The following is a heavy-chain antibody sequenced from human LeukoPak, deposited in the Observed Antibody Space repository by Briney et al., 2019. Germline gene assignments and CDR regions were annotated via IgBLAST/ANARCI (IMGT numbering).Heavy chain of an antibody. CDR3: ARGNFDWLLPNWFDP. CDR1: GGSVSSYY. V-gene: IGHV4-4*07. Sequence: SETLSLTCTVSGGSVSSYYWSWIRQPAGKGLEWIGRIYISGSTNYNPSLKSRVTMSVDTSKNQFSLKLSSVTAADTAVYYCARGNFDWLLPNWFDPWGQGTLVTVSS. J-gene: IGHJ5*02. CDR2: IYISGST. D-gene: IGHD3-9*01.